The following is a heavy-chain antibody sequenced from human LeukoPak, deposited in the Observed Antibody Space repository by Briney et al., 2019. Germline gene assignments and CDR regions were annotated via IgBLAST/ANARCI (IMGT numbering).Heavy chain of an antibody. CDR3: ARVRDGYNDAYDI. Sequence: ASMKVSCKASGYTFTTYYIHWVRQAPGQGLEWMGIISPSGAITSYAQKFQGRVTMTSDMSTRTVYMELSSLRSEDTAVYYCARVRDGYNDAYDIWGQGTMVTVSS. CDR1: GYTFTTYY. CDR2: ISPSGAIT. V-gene: IGHV1-46*01. J-gene: IGHJ3*02. D-gene: IGHD5-24*01.